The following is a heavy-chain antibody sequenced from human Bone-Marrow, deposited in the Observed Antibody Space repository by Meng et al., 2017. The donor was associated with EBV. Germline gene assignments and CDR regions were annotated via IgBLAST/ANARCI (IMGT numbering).Heavy chain of an antibody. V-gene: IGHV3-23*01. CDR2: ISRSGDST. J-gene: IGHJ4*02. CDR3: APGAYGY. CDR1: GFTFNNYA. Sequence: EQLWASGGGLVQPGGSLRLSCAAFGFTFNNYALSWVRQAPGKGLEWVSAISRSGDSTYYADSVKGRFTISRDNSKNTLYLQMNSLRAEDTAVYYCAPGAYGYWGQGTLVTVSS. D-gene: IGHD5-12*01.